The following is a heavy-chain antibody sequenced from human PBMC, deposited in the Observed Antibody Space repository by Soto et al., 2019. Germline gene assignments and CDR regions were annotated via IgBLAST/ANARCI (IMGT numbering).Heavy chain of an antibody. D-gene: IGHD6-13*01. Sequence: GASVKVSCKASGGTISSYAISWVRQAPGQGLEWMGGIIPIFGTANYAQKFQGRVTITADESTSTAYMELSSLRSEDTAVYYCAQPRIAAAGKASFDYWGQGTLVTVSS. J-gene: IGHJ4*02. CDR2: IIPIFGTA. V-gene: IGHV1-69*13. CDR1: GGTISSYA. CDR3: AQPRIAAAGKASFDY.